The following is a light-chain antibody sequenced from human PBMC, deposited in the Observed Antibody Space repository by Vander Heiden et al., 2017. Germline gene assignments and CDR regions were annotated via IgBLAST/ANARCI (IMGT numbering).Light chain of an antibody. Sequence: DIQMTPSPSSLSASVGDRVTIACRASQAINNYLAWYQHKPGKVPKLLIFAASTLQSGVPSRFSGSVSGTDFTLTINSLQPEDVATYYCQNYNSAPRTSGQGTKVEIK. CDR3: QNYNSAPRT. V-gene: IGKV1-27*01. J-gene: IGKJ1*01. CDR1: QAINNY. CDR2: AAS.